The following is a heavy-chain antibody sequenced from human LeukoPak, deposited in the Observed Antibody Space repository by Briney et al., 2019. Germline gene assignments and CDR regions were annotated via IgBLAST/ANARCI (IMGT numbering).Heavy chain of an antibody. V-gene: IGHV3-23*01. J-gene: IGHJ4*02. CDR1: GFTFSSYA. Sequence: GGSLRLSCAASGFTFSSYAMSWVRQAPGKGLEWVSAISGSGGSTYYADSVKGRFTISRDNSKNTLYLQMNSLRAEDTAVYYCARFVSRSRNFDYWGQGTLVTVSS. CDR3: ARFVSRSRNFDY. CDR2: ISGSGGST.